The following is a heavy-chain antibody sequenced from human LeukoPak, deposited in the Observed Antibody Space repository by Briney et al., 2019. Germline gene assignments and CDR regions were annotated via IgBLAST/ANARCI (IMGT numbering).Heavy chain of an antibody. CDR2: IYTSGST. D-gene: IGHD4-23*01. Sequence: SETLSLTCTVSGGSISSYYWSWIRQPAGKGLEWIGRIYTSGSTNYNPSLKSRVTMSVDTSKNQFSLKLSSVTAADTAVYYCARDLRVTRGDWFDPWGQGTLVTVSS. V-gene: IGHV4-4*07. J-gene: IGHJ5*02. CDR3: ARDLRVTRGDWFDP. CDR1: GGSISSYY.